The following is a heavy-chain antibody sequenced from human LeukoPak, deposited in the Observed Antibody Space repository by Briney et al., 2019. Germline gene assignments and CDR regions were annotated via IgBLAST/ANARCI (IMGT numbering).Heavy chain of an antibody. CDR3: ARNYGDYGLFRY. V-gene: IGHV3-23*01. CDR2: ISGSGGST. CDR1: GFTFSSYA. Sequence: GGSLRLSCAASGFTFSSYAMSWVRQAPGKGLEWVSAISGSGGSTYYADSVKGRFTISRDNSKNTLYLQMDSLRAEDTAVYYCARNYGDYGLFRYWGQGTLVTVSS. D-gene: IGHD4-17*01. J-gene: IGHJ4*02.